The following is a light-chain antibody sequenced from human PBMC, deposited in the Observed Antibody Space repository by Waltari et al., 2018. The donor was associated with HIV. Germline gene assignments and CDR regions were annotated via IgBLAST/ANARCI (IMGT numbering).Light chain of an antibody. CDR2: ATS. CDR3: QQYNTWPRT. J-gene: IGKJ1*01. V-gene: IGKV3-15*01. CDR1: QSVITN. Sequence: EIVLTQSPATLSVSPGERVTLSCRASQSVITNLAWYQQKFGQPPRLLIYATSIRATNSPARFSGGGSGTEFTLTISSLQSEDFAIYYCQQYNTWPRTFGQGTKVEV.